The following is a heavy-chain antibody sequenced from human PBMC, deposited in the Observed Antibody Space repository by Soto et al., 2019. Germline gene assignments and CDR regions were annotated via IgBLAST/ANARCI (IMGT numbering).Heavy chain of an antibody. CDR3: TLRQDSSRGPIY. V-gene: IGHV2-5*01. CDR1: GFSLTTGGMT. J-gene: IGHJ4*02. D-gene: IGHD6-13*01. Sequence: QITLKESVLTLVKPTQTLTLTSTVFGFSLTTGGMTLGWIRQPPGKAPEWLALGYQYSPSLNSRLTITMDTSKNQVVLTMTNMDPVDTATYYCTLRQDSSRGPIYWGQGILVTVSS. CDR2: GY.